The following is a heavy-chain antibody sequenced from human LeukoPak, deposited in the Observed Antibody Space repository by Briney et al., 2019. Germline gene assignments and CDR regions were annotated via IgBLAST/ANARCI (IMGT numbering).Heavy chain of an antibody. CDR2: ISGSDANT. CDR3: AIREPIGY. J-gene: IGHJ4*02. D-gene: IGHD1-14*01. CDR1: GFTFSSYA. V-gene: IGHV3-23*01. Sequence: GGSLRLSCAASGFTFSSYAMYWVRQAPGKGLEWVSAISGSDANTYYADSVKGRFTISRDNSKNTLYLQMNSLRAEDTAVYYCAIREPIGYWGQGTLVTVSS.